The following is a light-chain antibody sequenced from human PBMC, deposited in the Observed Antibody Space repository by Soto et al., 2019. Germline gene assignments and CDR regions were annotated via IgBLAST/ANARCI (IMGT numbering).Light chain of an antibody. Sequence: EIVMTQSPATLSVSPGERVTLSCRASQSVSSNLAWYQQKPGQTPRLLIYGASTRATGIPARFSGSGSGTEFTLPISSLQSEDFAVYYCQQFNNWSWTFGQGTKVEIK. J-gene: IGKJ1*01. CDR2: GAS. V-gene: IGKV3-15*01. CDR1: QSVSSN. CDR3: QQFNNWSWT.